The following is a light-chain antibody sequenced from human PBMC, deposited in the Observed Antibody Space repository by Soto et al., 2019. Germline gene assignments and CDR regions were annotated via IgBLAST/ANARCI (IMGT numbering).Light chain of an antibody. J-gene: IGKJ2*01. CDR3: QQYGNSPYT. V-gene: IGKV3-20*01. CDR1: QSVYSKY. Sequence: DIVLTQFPDTLSLSPGEAATLSCRASQSVYSKYSAWYQQRPGQAPNLLIFGASTRAAGIPERFSGRGSATDFTLTISRLEPEDSAVYYCQQYGNSPYTFGQGTKLEIK. CDR2: GAS.